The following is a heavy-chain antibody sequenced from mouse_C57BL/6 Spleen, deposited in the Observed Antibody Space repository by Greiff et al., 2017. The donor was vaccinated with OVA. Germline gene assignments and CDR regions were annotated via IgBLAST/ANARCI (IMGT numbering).Heavy chain of an antibody. CDR1: GFSLTSYG. J-gene: IGHJ4*01. V-gene: IGHV2-4*01. D-gene: IGHD2-2*01. CDR2: IWRGGSQ. Sequence: VQLQQSGPGLVQPSQSLSITCTVSGFSLTSYGVHWVRQPPGKGLEWLGVIWRGGSQAYNAAFISRLSISKDNSKSQVFFKMNSLQADDTAIYDCARNAEGYVYAMDYWGQGTSVTVSS. CDR3: ARNAEGYVYAMDY.